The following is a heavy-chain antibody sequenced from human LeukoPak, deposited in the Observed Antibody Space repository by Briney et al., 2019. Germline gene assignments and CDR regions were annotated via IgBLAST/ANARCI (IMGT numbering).Heavy chain of an antibody. V-gene: IGHV3-21*01. J-gene: IGHJ5*02. D-gene: IGHD5-12*01. CDR3: ARGEGKSGYDLVWQDNWFDP. CDR1: GFTFSSYS. Sequence: PGGSLRLSCAASGFTFSSYSMNWVRQAPGKGLEWVSSISSSSSYIYYADSVKGRFTISRDNAKNSLYLQMNSLRAEDTAVYYCARGEGKSGYDLVWQDNWFDPWGQGTLVTVSS. CDR2: ISSSSSYI.